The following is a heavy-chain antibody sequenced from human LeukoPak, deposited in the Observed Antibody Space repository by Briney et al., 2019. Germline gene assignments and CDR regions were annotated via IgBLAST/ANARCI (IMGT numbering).Heavy chain of an antibody. CDR2: IRSDGSNK. J-gene: IGHJ4*02. V-gene: IGHV3-30*02. Sequence: GGSLRLSCAGSGFSFSSYGMHWVRQAPGKGLEWMAFIRSDGSNKYYADSVKGRFTISRDNSKNTLYLQMNSLRAEDTAVYYCAKGRYHLATVTLLDYWGQGTLVTVSS. D-gene: IGHD4-17*01. CDR3: AKGRYHLATVTLLDY. CDR1: GFSFSSYG.